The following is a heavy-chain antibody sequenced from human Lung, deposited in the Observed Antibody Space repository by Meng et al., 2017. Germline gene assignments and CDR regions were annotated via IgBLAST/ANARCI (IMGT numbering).Heavy chain of an antibody. CDR1: GGSFSDYY. CDR3: ARGPTTMAHDFDY. CDR2: INHSGST. D-gene: IGHD4-11*01. V-gene: IGHV4-34*01. J-gene: IGHJ4*02. Sequence: QVLLKQWGAGLLKPAETLSLTCVASGGSFSDYYWSWIRQPPGKGLEWIGEINHSGSTNYNPSLESRATISVDTSQNNLSLKLSSVTAADSAVYYCARGPTTMAHDFDYWGQGTLVTVSS.